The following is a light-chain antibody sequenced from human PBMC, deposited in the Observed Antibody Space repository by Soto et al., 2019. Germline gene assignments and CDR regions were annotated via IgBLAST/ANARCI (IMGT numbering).Light chain of an antibody. CDR3: MQALQTPRT. CDR1: QSLLRNNGYVY. CDR2: LGS. V-gene: IGKV2-28*01. Sequence: DIVMTQSPLSLPVTPGEPASISCRSSQSLLRNNGYVYLDWYLQKPGQSPQLLIYLGSNRASRVPDRFSGSVSGTDCTLKISEVEAEDIGVYYCMQALQTPRTFGQGTKLEIK. J-gene: IGKJ2*01.